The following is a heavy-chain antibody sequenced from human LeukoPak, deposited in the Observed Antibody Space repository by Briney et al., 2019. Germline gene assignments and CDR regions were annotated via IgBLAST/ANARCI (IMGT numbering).Heavy chain of an antibody. CDR1: GGSISSYY. CDR3: ARGGIQLWHF. CDR2: IYYSGST. V-gene: IGHV4-59*01. Sequence: NPSETLSLTCTVSGGSISSYYWSWIRQPPGKGLEWIGYIYYSGSTNYNPSLKSRVTISVDTSKNQFSLKLSSVTAADTAVYYCARGGIQLWHFWGQGTLVTVSS. D-gene: IGHD5-18*01. J-gene: IGHJ4*02.